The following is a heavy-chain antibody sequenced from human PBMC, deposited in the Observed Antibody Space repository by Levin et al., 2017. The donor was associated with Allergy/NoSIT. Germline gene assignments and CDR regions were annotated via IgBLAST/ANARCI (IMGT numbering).Heavy chain of an antibody. Sequence: PGGSLRLSCAASGFTFSRYWMHWVRQAPGKGLVWVSRINSDETSTTYADSVRGRFTISRDNAKNTVYLQMNGLRAEDTAVYYCARGDIAADYFDYWGQGTLVTVSS. V-gene: IGHV3-74*01. CDR3: ARGDIAADYFDY. CDR1: GFTFSRYW. CDR2: INSDETST. D-gene: IGHD6-13*01. J-gene: IGHJ4*02.